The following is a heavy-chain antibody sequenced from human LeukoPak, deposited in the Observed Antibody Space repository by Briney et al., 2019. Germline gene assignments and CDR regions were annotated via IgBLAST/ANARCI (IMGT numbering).Heavy chain of an antibody. CDR3: ARVYYGSGSLHYYYYYMDV. D-gene: IGHD3-10*01. CDR2: ISSSGSTI. V-gene: IGHV3-48*03. CDR1: GFTFSSYE. J-gene: IGHJ6*03. Sequence: PGGSLRLSCAASGFTFSSYEMNWVRQAPGKGLEWVSYISSSGSTIYYADSVKGRFTISRDNSKNTLYLQMNSLRADDTAVYYCARVYYGSGSLHYYYYYMDVWGKGTTVTISS.